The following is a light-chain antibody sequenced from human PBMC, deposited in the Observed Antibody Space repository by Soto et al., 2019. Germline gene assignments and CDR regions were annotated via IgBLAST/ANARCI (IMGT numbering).Light chain of an antibody. J-gene: IGKJ4*01. CDR2: DAS. V-gene: IGKV3-15*01. CDR3: LQDHSLLT. Sequence: VMTQSPATLSVSPGERATLSCRASQSISNNLAWYQQRPGQAPRLLIYDASTRATGVPARFSGSGSGTDFTLTISSLQPEDIATYYCLQDHSLLTFGGGTKVEIK. CDR1: QSISNN.